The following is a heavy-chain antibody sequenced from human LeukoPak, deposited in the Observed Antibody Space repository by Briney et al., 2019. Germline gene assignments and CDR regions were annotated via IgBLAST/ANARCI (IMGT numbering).Heavy chain of an antibody. CDR3: AREAAARTLNWFDP. CDR2: IYTSGST. V-gene: IGHV4-4*07. CDR1: GGSISSYC. J-gene: IGHJ5*02. D-gene: IGHD6-6*01. Sequence: SETLSLTCTVSGGSISSYCWSWIRQPTGKGLEWIGRIYTSGSTNYNPSLKSRVTMSVDTSKNQFSLKLSSVTAADTAVYYCAREAAARTLNWFDPWGQGTLFTVSS.